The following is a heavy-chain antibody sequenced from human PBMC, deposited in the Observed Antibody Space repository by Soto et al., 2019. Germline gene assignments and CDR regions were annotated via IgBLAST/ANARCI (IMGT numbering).Heavy chain of an antibody. Sequence: SETLSLTCTVSGGTISSDYWRWIRQSPGKGLQWIGYTYYIGNTNYNPSLESRVTISLDRSKNQFSLEMTSVTAADTAVYYCAKWYGYPKWFGPWGQGFLVTVSS. CDR3: AKWYGYPKWFGP. CDR2: TYYIGNT. CDR1: GGTISSDY. J-gene: IGHJ5*02. D-gene: IGHD5-18*01. V-gene: IGHV4-59*01.